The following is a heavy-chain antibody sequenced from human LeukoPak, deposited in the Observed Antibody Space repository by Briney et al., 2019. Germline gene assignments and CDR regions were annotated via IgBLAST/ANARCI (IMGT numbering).Heavy chain of an antibody. D-gene: IGHD6-13*01. CDR3: ARGDLYSSSWYPRGYYGMDV. V-gene: IGHV4-30-2*01. CDR1: GGSISSGGYS. Sequence: SETLSLTCTVSGGSISSGGYSWSWIRQPPGKGLEWIGYIYHSGSTYYNPSLKSRVTISVDRSKNQFSLKLSSVTAADTAVYYCARGDLYSSSWYPRGYYGMDVWGQGTTVTVSS. CDR2: IYHSGST. J-gene: IGHJ6*02.